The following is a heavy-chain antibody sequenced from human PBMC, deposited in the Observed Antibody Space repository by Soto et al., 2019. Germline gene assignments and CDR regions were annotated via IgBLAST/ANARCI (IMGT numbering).Heavy chain of an antibody. Sequence: EVRLVESGGGLVKPGGSLRLSCAASGFTFSSYTMNWVRQAPGKGLECVSSISSSSTSVYYADSVKGRFTISRDNAKNSLYLQMNSLRVEDTAVYYCASGPYFEILTGYFDPWGQGTLVTVSS. CDR2: ISSSSTSV. J-gene: IGHJ5*02. D-gene: IGHD3-9*01. V-gene: IGHV3-21*01. CDR1: GFTFSSYT. CDR3: ASGPYFEILTGYFDP.